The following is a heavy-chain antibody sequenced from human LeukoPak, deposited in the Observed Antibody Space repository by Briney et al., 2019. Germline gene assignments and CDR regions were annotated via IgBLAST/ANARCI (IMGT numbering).Heavy chain of an antibody. CDR3: ARGRGCSSTSCGRKKAGYYFDY. V-gene: IGHV4-34*01. D-gene: IGHD2-2*01. CDR1: GGSFIGYY. CDR2: INHSGST. Sequence: EPLSLPCAVSGGSFIGYYWSWIRQPPGKGLEWIGEINHSGSTNYNPSLKSRVTISVDTSKNQFSLKLSSVTAADTAVYYCARGRGCSSTSCGRKKAGYYFDYWGQGTLVTVSS. J-gene: IGHJ4*02.